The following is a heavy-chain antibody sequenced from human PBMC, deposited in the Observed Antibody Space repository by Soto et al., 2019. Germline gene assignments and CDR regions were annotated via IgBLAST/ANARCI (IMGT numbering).Heavy chain of an antibody. J-gene: IGHJ4*02. CDR3: AKDTVAIRSFYFDS. D-gene: IGHD2-21*01. V-gene: IGHV3-23*01. CDR1: GFTFGNYA. CDR2: ISGSGDRT. Sequence: VQLLVSGGRFVQPGGSLKLSCEASGFTFGNYAMTWVRQAPGKGLEWVSTISGSGDRTYYADSVTGRFTTSRDNSKNTLYLQMHSLGVEDTAVYFCAKDTVAIRSFYFDSWAQGTLVTVSS.